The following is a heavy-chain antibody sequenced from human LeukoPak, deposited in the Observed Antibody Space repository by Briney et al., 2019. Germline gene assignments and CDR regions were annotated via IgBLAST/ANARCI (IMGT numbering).Heavy chain of an antibody. J-gene: IGHJ5*02. CDR1: GFTFSSDW. CDR2: IKQDGSER. V-gene: IGHV3-7*01. Sequence: PGGSLRLSCADSGFTFSSDWMTWVRQARGKGLEWVANIKQDGSERYYVDSVKGRFTISRDNAKNSLYLQMNSPRAEDTAVYYCARYSTSSGWLDPWGQGTLVAVSS. CDR3: ARYSTSSGWLDP. D-gene: IGHD6-13*01.